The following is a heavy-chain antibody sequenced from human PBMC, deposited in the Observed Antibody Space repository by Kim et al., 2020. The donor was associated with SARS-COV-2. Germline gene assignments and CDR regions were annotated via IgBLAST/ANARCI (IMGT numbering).Heavy chain of an antibody. CDR3: AADSTARFSSAWIDAFDI. CDR1: GFPSTTSA. V-gene: IGHV1-58*01. J-gene: IGHJ3*02. Sequence: SVKVSYNTSGFPSTTSAVQWVRQARGQPLEWIGWIVIGSGFTSYAQKFRERVTIANDMSTRTVYMELRSLRSEDTAVYYCAADSTARFSSAWIDAFDIWG. D-gene: IGHD3-22*01. CDR2: IVIGSGFT.